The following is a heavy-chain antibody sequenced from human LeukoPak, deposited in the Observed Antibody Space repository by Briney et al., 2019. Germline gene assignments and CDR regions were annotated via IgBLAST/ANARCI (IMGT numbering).Heavy chain of an antibody. CDR1: GFTFSSYW. CDR2: INSDGSST. V-gene: IGHV3-74*01. J-gene: IGHJ4*02. CDR3: VRVKEWLSLLPFDY. D-gene: IGHD3-3*01. Sequence: PGGSLRLSCAASGFTFSSYWMHWVRQAPGKGLVLVSRINSDGSSTNYADSVKGRFTISRDNAKNTLYLQMNSLRAEDTAVYYCVRVKEWLSLLPFDYWGQGTLVTVSS.